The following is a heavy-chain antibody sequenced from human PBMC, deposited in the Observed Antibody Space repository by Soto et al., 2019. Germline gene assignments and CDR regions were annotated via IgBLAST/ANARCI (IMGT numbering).Heavy chain of an antibody. Sequence: QVQLQESGPGLVKPSGTLSLTCGVSGGSISSSNWWSWVRQSPGKGLEWIGEIYHSGSNNYNPSLKSRVNISVDKSKKQFPLKLSSVTAADTAVYDCARGSSGSGSAVWFDPWGQGSLVTVSS. CDR3: ARGSSGSGSAVWFDP. J-gene: IGHJ5*02. CDR2: IYHSGSN. D-gene: IGHD3-10*01. V-gene: IGHV4-4*02. CDR1: GGSISSSNW.